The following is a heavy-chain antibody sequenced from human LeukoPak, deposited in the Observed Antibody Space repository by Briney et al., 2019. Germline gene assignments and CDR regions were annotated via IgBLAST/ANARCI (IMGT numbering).Heavy chain of an antibody. CDR2: ISSSSSYI. J-gene: IGHJ5*02. CDR1: GFTFSSYS. V-gene: IGHV3-21*01. D-gene: IGHD3-3*01. CDR3: AREASSYYGFYNWFDP. Sequence: GGSLRLSCAASGFTFSSYSMNWVRQAPGKGLEWVSSISSSSSYIYYTDSVKGRFTISRDNAKNSLYLQMNSLRAEDTAVYYCAREASSYYGFYNWFDPWGQGALVTVSS.